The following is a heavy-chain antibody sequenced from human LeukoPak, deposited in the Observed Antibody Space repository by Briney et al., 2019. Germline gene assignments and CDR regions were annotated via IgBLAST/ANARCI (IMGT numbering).Heavy chain of an antibody. J-gene: IGHJ4*02. CDR2: ISSSSSSI. CDR1: GFTFSSYS. CDR3: AREGSGYSSDY. Sequence: GGSLRLSCAASGFTFSSYSMNWVRQAPGKGLEWLSYISSSSSSIYYADSVKGRFTISRDNAKNSLYLQMNSLRAEDTAVYYCAREGSGYSSDYWGQGTLVTVSS. D-gene: IGHD3-22*01. V-gene: IGHV3-48*04.